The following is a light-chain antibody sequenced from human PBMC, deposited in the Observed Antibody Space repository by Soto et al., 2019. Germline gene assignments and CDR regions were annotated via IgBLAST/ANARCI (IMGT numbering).Light chain of an antibody. CDR3: SSFAGNNQLG. CDR1: ISDVAGYNY. CDR2: DVT. Sequence: QSALTQPRSVSGSPGQSVSISCTGTISDVAGYNYVSWYQHHPGKAPKLLISDVTKRPSWVPDRFSGSKSGNTASLNISDLPAEEEGDYFCSSFAGNNQLGLGGGTQLTVL. J-gene: IGLJ2*01. V-gene: IGLV2-11*01.